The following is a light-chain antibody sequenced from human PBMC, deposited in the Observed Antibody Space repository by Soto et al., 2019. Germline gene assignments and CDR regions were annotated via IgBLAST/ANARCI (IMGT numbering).Light chain of an antibody. V-gene: IGKV1-5*03. J-gene: IGKJ4*01. CDR2: KAS. Sequence: EIQMTQSPSTLSASVGDRGTITCRASQSISIWLAWYQQKPGKAPNLLIYKASSLESGVPSRFSGSGSGTEFILTISSLQPDDFATYYCQQYNSWPLTFGGGTKVEIK. CDR3: QQYNSWPLT. CDR1: QSISIW.